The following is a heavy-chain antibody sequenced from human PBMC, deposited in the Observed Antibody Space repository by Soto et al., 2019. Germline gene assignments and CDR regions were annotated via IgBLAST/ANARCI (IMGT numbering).Heavy chain of an antibody. CDR3: ARDFGQWIQLWFHYYGMDV. CDR1: GFTFSSYW. J-gene: IGHJ6*02. Sequence: PGGSLRLSCAASGFTFSSYWMSWVRQAPGKGLEWVANIKQDGSEKYYVDSVKGRFTISRDNAKNSLYLQMNSLRAEDTAVYYCARDFGQWIQLWFHYYGMDVWGQGTTVTVSS. V-gene: IGHV3-7*03. CDR2: IKQDGSEK. D-gene: IGHD5-18*01.